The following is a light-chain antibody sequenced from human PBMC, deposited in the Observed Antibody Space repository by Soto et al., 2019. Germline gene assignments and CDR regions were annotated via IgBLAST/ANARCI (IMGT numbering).Light chain of an antibody. CDR2: AAS. J-gene: IGKJ2*01. CDR3: QQSYSTPQMYT. V-gene: IGKV1-39*01. Sequence: DIQMTQSPSSLSASIGDRVTITCRASQSIGSHLNWFQQKAGKAPNLLIYAASSLQTGVPSRFSGSGSGTDFTLTISSLQPEDFATDYCQQSYSTPQMYTFGQGTKLEIK. CDR1: QSIGSH.